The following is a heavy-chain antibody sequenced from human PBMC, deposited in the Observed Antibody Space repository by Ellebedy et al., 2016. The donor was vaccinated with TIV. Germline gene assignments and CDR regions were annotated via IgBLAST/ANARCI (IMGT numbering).Heavy chain of an antibody. V-gene: IGHV4-59*01. J-gene: IGHJ4*02. CDR1: GGSISSYY. CDR2: IYYSGST. Sequence: SETLSLTCTVSGGSISSYYWSWIRQPPGKGLEWIGYIYYSGSTNYNPSLKSRVTISVDTSKNQFSLKLSSVTAADTAVYYCARYYCTNGVCYHFDYWGRGTLVTVSS. D-gene: IGHD2-8*01. CDR3: ARYYCTNGVCYHFDY.